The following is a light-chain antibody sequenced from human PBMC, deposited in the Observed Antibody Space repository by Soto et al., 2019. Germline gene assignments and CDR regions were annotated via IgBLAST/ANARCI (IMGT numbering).Light chain of an antibody. Sequence: AIRMTQSRSSLSASPGDRVTITCRASEGISSYLALYQQKPGKAPKLLIYAASTLQSGVPSRFSGSGSGTEFSLTITSLQPEDVVPYYCTLSTIHSEAFSQGTNVDI. V-gene: IGKV1-8*01. CDR1: EGISSY. CDR2: AAS. J-gene: IGKJ1*01. CDR3: TLSTIHSEA.